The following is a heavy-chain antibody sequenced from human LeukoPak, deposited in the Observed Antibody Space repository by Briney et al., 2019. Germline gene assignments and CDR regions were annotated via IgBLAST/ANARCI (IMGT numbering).Heavy chain of an antibody. CDR2: IYYSGRT. Sequence: SETLSLTCTIFGDSVSRSDSYWDWIRQPPGKGLEWIATIYYSGRTYYSPSLKTRVTLSVDMSNNQFSLTLSSVTAADTALYFCARRRYYDSSGYLEWGQGTLVTVSS. V-gene: IGHV4-39*01. CDR3: ARRRYYDSSGYLE. J-gene: IGHJ1*01. D-gene: IGHD3-22*01. CDR1: GDSVSRSDSY.